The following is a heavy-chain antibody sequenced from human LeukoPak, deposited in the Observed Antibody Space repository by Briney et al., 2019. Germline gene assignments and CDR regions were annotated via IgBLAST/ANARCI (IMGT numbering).Heavy chain of an antibody. CDR2: IIPIFGTA. Sequence: SVKVSCKASGGTFISYAISWVRQAPGQGLEWMGGIIPIFGTANYAQKFQGRVTITADESTSTAYMELSSLRSEDTAVYYCARSSQFIAVAGTGFDYWGQGTLVTVSS. CDR1: GGTFISYA. V-gene: IGHV1-69*01. D-gene: IGHD6-19*01. J-gene: IGHJ4*02. CDR3: ARSSQFIAVAGTGFDY.